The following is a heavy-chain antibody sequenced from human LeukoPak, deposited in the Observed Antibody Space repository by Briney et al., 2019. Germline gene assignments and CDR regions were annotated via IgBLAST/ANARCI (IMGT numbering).Heavy chain of an antibody. CDR2: IYYSGST. Sequence: SETLSLTCTVCGGSISSYYWSWIRQPPGKGLEWIGYIYYSGSTNYNPSLKSRVTISVDTSKNQFSLKLSSVTAADTAVYYCASFGGPFDYWGQGTLVTVSS. CDR3: ASFGGPFDY. J-gene: IGHJ4*02. D-gene: IGHD3-16*01. CDR1: GGSISSYY. V-gene: IGHV4-59*01.